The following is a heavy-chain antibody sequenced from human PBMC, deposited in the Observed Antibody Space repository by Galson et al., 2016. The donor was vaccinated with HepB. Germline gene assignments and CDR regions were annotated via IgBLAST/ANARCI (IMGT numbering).Heavy chain of an antibody. CDR1: GYSFTNYW. D-gene: IGHD3-10*01. CDR3: ARRSGVLWLGELPPPPGSVDP. J-gene: IGHJ5*02. Sequence: QSGAEVKKPGESLNISCKASGYSFTNYWIGWVRQMPGKGLEWMGIIYPGDSDTRYSPSFQGQVTISADKSITTAYLQWSSLKASDTAMYYCARRSGVLWLGELPPPPGSVDPWGQGTLVTVSS. CDR2: IYPGDSDT. V-gene: IGHV5-51*01.